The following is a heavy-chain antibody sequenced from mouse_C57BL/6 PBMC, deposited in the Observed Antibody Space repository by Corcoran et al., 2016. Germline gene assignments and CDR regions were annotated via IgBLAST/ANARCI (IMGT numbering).Heavy chain of an antibody. Sequence: EVQLPQSGAELVKPGASVKLSCTASGFNTTDYYMHWVKQRTEQGLEWIGRIDPEDGETKYAPKFQGKATRTADTSSNTAYLQLSSLTSEDTAVYYCARYDYGAMDYWGQGTSVTVSS. CDR2: IDPEDGET. CDR1: GFNTTDYY. V-gene: IGHV14-2*01. J-gene: IGHJ4*01. CDR3: ARYDYGAMDY. D-gene: IGHD2-4*01.